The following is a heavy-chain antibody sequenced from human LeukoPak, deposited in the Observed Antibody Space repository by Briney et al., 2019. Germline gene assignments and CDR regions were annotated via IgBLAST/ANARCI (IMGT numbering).Heavy chain of an antibody. CDR1: GFTFSDFW. D-gene: IGHD3-10*01. V-gene: IGHV3-74*01. CDR2: LNTDGSYT. J-gene: IGHJ4*02. Sequence: PGGSLRLSCEASGFTFSDFWMHWVRQAPGKGPAWVSRLNTDGSYTGYADSVKGRFTISRDNANNTLYLHMNSLRAEDTAVYYCTRDTFGARDSWGQGTLVTVSS. CDR3: TRDTFGARDS.